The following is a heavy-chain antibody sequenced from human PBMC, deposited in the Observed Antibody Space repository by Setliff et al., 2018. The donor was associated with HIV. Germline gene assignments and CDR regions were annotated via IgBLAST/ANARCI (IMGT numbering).Heavy chain of an antibody. V-gene: IGHV4-39*01. CDR1: GGSITRTPYY. J-gene: IGHJ5*02. CDR2: IHHSGTA. Sequence: PSETLSLTCTVSGGSITRTPYYWGWIRQPPGKGLEWIGSIHHSGTAYDNPSLKSRVTISVDPSKNQILLRLSSVTAADTAVYYCARHGLLWFGAGYNWFDPWGQGTLVTVSS. CDR3: ARHGLLWFGAGYNWFDP. D-gene: IGHD3-10*01.